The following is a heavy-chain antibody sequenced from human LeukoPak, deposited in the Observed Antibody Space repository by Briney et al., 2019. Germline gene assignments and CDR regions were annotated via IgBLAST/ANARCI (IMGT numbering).Heavy chain of an antibody. J-gene: IGHJ4*02. V-gene: IGHV4-39*01. CDR1: GGSISSSSYY. CDR2: IYYSGST. D-gene: IGHD2-15*01. CDR3: ARRLSTGYCSGGSCYSGYFDY. Sequence: SETLSLTCTVSGGSISSSSYYWGWIRQPPGKGLEWIGSIYYSGSTYYNPSLKSRATISVDTSKNQFSLKLSSVTAADTAVYYCARRLSTGYCSGGSCYSGYFDYWGQGTLVTVSS.